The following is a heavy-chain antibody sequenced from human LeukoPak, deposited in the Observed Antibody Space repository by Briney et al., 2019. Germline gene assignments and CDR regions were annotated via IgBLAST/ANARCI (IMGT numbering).Heavy chain of an antibody. D-gene: IGHD2-21*02. V-gene: IGHV3-23*01. J-gene: IGHJ4*02. CDR2: ISSSGRNT. CDR3: AKRDRPCSGDCSAPYYFDY. CDR1: GXTFSSFA. Sequence: GGSLRLSCAASGXTFSSFAMSWVRQTPGKGLEWVSSISSSGRNTYYADSVKGRFTISRDNSENTLYLQVSSLRAEDTAMYYCAKRDRPCSGDCSAPYYFDYWGQGTLVTVSS.